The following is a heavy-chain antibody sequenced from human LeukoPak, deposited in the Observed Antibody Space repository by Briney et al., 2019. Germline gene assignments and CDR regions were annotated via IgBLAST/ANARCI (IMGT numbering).Heavy chain of an antibody. CDR2: ISSSSSSL. Sequence: GGSLRLSCVASGFTFSRYRMNWVRQARGKGGEGVSSISSSSSSLYYSYSLKGRFTISRDNAKNSLYLQMNILRAEDTSVYYCARVGYTGTYYDILTGYYTVYWGQGPLLTVSS. CDR3: ARVGYTGTYYDILTGYYTVY. D-gene: IGHD3-9*01. V-gene: IGHV3-21*01. J-gene: IGHJ4*02. CDR1: GFTFSRYR.